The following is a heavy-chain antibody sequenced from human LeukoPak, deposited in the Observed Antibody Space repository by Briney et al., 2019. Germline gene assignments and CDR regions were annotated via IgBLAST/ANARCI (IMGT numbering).Heavy chain of an antibody. V-gene: IGHV3-64D*06. J-gene: IGHJ4*02. D-gene: IGHD5-18*01. Sequence: GGSLRLSCSASGSTFSSYAMHWVRQAPGKGLEYVSAISSNGGSTYYADSVKSRFTISRDNSKNTLYLQMSSLRAEDTAVYYCVGTAMVKGFFDYWGQGTLVTVSS. CDR2: ISSNGGST. CDR3: VGTAMVKGFFDY. CDR1: GSTFSSYA.